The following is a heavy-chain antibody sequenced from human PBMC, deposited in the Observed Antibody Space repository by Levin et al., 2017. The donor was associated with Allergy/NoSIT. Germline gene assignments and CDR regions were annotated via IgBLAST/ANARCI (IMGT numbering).Heavy chain of an antibody. CDR1: GYTFTSYY. Sequence: ASVKVSCKASGYTFTSYYMHWVRQAPGQGLEWMGIINPSGGSTSYAQKFQGRVTMTRDTSTSTVYMELSSLRSEDTAVYYCARDSHYYGSGSYYIVSDFDYWGQGTLVTVSS. V-gene: IGHV1-46*01. CDR2: INPSGGST. CDR3: ARDSHYYGSGSYYIVSDFDY. J-gene: IGHJ4*02. D-gene: IGHD3-10*01.